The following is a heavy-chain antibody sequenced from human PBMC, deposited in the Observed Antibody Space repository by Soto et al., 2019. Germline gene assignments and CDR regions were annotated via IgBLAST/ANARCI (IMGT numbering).Heavy chain of an antibody. CDR2: ISYDGIQK. CDR3: AREEAIVGAFIDH. CDR1: GFAVSRHP. Sequence: QVQLLESGGGVVQPGRSLRLSCAASGFAVSRHPIHWVRPAPGKGLEWVALISYDGIQKDYADSVKGRFTISRDNSKNTLYLQSHSLRVEDTAVYYCAREEAIVGAFIDHWGQGTLVTVSS. J-gene: IGHJ4*02. V-gene: IGHV3-30-3*01. D-gene: IGHD1-26*01.